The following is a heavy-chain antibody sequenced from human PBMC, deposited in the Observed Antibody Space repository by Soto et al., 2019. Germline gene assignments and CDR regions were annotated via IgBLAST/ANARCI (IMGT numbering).Heavy chain of an antibody. CDR2: INPSGGST. J-gene: IGHJ6*02. V-gene: IGHV1-46*01. Sequence: ASVKVSCKASGYTFTSYYMHLVRQSPGQGLEWMGIINPSGGSTSYAQKFQGRVTMTRDTSTSTVYMELSSLRSEDTAVYYCARDHIVVVVAATPLGYYYGMDVWGQGTTVTVSS. D-gene: IGHD2-15*01. CDR1: GYTFTSYY. CDR3: ARDHIVVVVAATPLGYYYGMDV.